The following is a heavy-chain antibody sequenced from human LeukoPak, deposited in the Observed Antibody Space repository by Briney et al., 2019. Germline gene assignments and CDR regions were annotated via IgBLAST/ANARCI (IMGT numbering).Heavy chain of an antibody. CDR3: ARDWFGDPQAV. Sequence: SETLSLTCTVSGGSISSGDYYWRWIRQPPGKGLEWIGYIYYSGSTYYNPSLKSRVTISVDTSKNQFSLKLSSVTAADTAVYYCARDWFGDPQAVWGRGTTVTVSS. D-gene: IGHD3-10*01. J-gene: IGHJ6*02. CDR1: GGSISSGDYY. V-gene: IGHV4-30-4*01. CDR2: IYYSGST.